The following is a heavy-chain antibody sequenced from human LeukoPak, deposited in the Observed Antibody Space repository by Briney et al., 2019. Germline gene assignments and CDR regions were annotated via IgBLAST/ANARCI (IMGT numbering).Heavy chain of an antibody. V-gene: IGHV5-51*01. J-gene: IGHJ6*02. CDR1: GYRFTSYW. CDR2: IYPGDSDT. Sequence: GESLKISCKGSGYRFTSYWIGWVRQMPGKGLEWMGIIYPGDSDTRYSPSFQGQVTISADKSISTAYLQWSSLKASDTAMYYCASGRTWFGEYYYGMDVWGQGTTVTVSS. CDR3: ASGRTWFGEYYYGMDV. D-gene: IGHD3-10*01.